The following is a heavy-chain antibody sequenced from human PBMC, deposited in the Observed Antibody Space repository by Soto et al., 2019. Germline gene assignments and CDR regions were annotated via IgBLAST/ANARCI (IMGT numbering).Heavy chain of an antibody. Sequence: QVQLQESGPGLVKPSQTLSLTCTVSGGSISSGDYYWSWIRQPPGKGLEWIGYIYYSGSTYYNPSLKRRVTISVDMSKNQFSLKLSSVTAADTAVYYCARERPDGARLDPWGQGTLVTVSS. CDR2: IYYSGST. V-gene: IGHV4-30-4*01. CDR1: GGSISSGDYY. D-gene: IGHD6-6*01. J-gene: IGHJ5*02. CDR3: ARERPDGARLDP.